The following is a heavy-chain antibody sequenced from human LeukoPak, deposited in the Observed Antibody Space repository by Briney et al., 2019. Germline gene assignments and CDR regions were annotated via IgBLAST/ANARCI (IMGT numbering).Heavy chain of an antibody. V-gene: IGHV3-30*02. CDR3: ARDNRHFVVVSGMTDHYMDV. D-gene: IGHD2-21*01. J-gene: IGHJ6*03. CDR1: GFTFSSFG. Sequence: GGSLRLSCVASGFTFSSFGMHWVRQAPGKGMDWVAFVKHDGISDFYTDSVKGRFRISRDDSQSTVYLQMNSLKPEDTPVYYCARDNRHFVVVSGMTDHYMDVWGKGATVTISS. CDR2: VKHDGISD.